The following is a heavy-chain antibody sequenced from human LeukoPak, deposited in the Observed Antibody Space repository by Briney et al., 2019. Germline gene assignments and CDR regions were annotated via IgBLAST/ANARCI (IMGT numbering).Heavy chain of an antibody. J-gene: IGHJ4*02. V-gene: IGHV3-30*18. D-gene: IGHD4-17*01. Sequence: GGSPRLSCAASGFTFSSYGMHWVRQAPGKGLEWVAVISYDGSNKYYADSVKGRFTISRDNSKNTLYLRMNSLRAEDTAVYYCAKDRVRATVTTADYWGQGTLVTVSS. CDR3: AKDRVRATVTTADY. CDR1: GFTFSSYG. CDR2: ISYDGSNK.